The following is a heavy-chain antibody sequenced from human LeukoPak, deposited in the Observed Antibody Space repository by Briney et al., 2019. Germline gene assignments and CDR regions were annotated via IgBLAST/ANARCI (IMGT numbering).Heavy chain of an antibody. J-gene: IGHJ4*02. CDR1: GGSISSYY. CDR3: ARRDSGSYSLPFDH. CDR2: SFYNGRT. D-gene: IGHD1-26*01. V-gene: IGHV4-59*01. Sequence: PSETLSLTCTVSGGSISSYYWSWIRQPPGKGLEWIGYSFYNGRTNYNPSLKSRVSISVDTSKNQFSLNLISVTAADTAVYYCARRDSGSYSLPFDHWGQGTLVTVSS.